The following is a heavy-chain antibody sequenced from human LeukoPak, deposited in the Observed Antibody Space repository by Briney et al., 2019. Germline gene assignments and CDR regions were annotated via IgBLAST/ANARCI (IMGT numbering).Heavy chain of an antibody. CDR1: GFTFSSYE. CDR3: ARDRADPDYGDYVFAY. D-gene: IGHD4-17*01. Sequence: GGSLRLSCAASGFTFSSYEMNWVRQPPGKGLEWVSTISSSSSYMYYADSVKGRFTISRDNAKNSLYLQMNTLRAEDTAVYYCARDRADPDYGDYVFAYWGQGTLVTVSS. V-gene: IGHV3-21*01. CDR2: ISSSSSYM. J-gene: IGHJ4*02.